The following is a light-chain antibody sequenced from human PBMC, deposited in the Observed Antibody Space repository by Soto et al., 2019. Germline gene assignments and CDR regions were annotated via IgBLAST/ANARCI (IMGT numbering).Light chain of an antibody. Sequence: QSALTQPASMSGSPGQSITISCTGTSSDVGGYNFVSWYQQHPDKAPKLMLYEVTKRPSGVSDRFSGSKSGNTASLTISGLQNEDEADYYCSSYTSRDTRVFGTGTKLTVL. J-gene: IGLJ1*01. CDR2: EVT. CDR3: SSYTSRDTRV. CDR1: SSDVGGYNF. V-gene: IGLV2-14*01.